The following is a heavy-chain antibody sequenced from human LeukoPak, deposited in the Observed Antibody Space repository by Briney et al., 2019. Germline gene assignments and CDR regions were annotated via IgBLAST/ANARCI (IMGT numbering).Heavy chain of an antibody. CDR1: GYTFTSYG. D-gene: IGHD2-2*01. J-gene: IGHJ4*02. V-gene: IGHV1-18*01. Sequence: ASVKVSCKASGYTFTSYGISWVRQAPGQGLEWMGWISAYNGNTNYAQKLQGRVTMTTDTSTSTAYMELRSLRSDDTAVYYCARDSRRYCSSTSCHLNYWGQGTLVTVSS. CDR2: ISAYNGNT. CDR3: ARDSRRYCSSTSCHLNY.